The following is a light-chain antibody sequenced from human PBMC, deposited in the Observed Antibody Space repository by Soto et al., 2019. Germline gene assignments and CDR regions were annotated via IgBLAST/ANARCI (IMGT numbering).Light chain of an antibody. V-gene: IGKV1-39*01. CDR3: QQSYSTPCT. J-gene: IGKJ5*01. CDR2: AAS. CDR1: QSISSY. Sequence: DLQMTQSPSSLSASVGDRVTITCRASQSISSYLNWYQQKPGKAPKLLIYAASSLQSGVPSRFSGSESGTDFTLTISSLQPEDFATYYCQQSYSTPCTFGQGTRLEIK.